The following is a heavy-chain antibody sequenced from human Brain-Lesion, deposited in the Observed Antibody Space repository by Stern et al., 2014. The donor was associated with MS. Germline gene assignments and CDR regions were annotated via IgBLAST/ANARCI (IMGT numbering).Heavy chain of an antibody. CDR2: IKSRTDGGSA. CDR3: VAGAQLWL. Sequence: EDQLVESGGGLVKSGGSLRLSCAASGFTFSQAWMGWVRQVPGKGLEWVGHIKSRTDGGSANYAASVTDRFTVSRDNSANMLYLQMNSLTIEDTAVYYCVAGAQLWLWGQGTLVTVSS. CDR1: GFTFSQAW. D-gene: IGHD1-1*01. V-gene: IGHV3-15*01. J-gene: IGHJ4*02.